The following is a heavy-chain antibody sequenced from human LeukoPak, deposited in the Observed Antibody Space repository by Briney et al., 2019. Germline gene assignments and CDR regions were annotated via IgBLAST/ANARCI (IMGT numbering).Heavy chain of an antibody. CDR1: GFTLSRYD. CDR2: IGTGDDT. CDR3: ARDLTSIVVVVAATNYYGMDV. J-gene: IGHJ6*02. V-gene: IGHV3-13*01. Sequence: GGSLRLSCAASGFTLSRYDMHWVHQTTGRGLEWVSAIGTGDDTYYAGSVKGRFTVSRGDAKNSLYLQMNSLRAEDTAVYYCARDLTSIVVVVAATNYYGMDVWGQGTTVTVSS. D-gene: IGHD2-15*01.